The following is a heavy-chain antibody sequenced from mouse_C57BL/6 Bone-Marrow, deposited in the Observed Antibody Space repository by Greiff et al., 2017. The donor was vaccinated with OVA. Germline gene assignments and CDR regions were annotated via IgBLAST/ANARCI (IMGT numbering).Heavy chain of an antibody. CDR1: GYTFTDYE. D-gene: IGHD1-1*01. J-gene: IGHJ3*01. CDR2: IDPETGGT. V-gene: IGHV1-15*01. Sequence: QVQLQQSGAELVRPGASVTLSCKASGYTFTDYEMHWVKQTPVHGLEWIGAIDPETGGTAYNQKFKGKAILTADNSSSTAYMELRSLTSEDSAVYYCTRFYDYGSSYDWFAYWGQGTLVTVSA. CDR3: TRFYDYGSSYDWFAY.